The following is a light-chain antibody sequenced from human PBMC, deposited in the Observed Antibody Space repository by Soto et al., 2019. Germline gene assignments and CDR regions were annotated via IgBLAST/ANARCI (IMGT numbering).Light chain of an antibody. Sequence: EIVMTQSPATLSVSPGERATLSCRASQSVSSNLAWYQHKPGQAPRLLIYGASTRATGIPARFSGSGSGTEFTLNISSLQSEDFAVYSCQQYNNWSPTWTFGHGPKVEIK. CDR2: GAS. J-gene: IGKJ1*01. V-gene: IGKV3D-15*01. CDR1: QSVSSN. CDR3: QQYNNWSPTWT.